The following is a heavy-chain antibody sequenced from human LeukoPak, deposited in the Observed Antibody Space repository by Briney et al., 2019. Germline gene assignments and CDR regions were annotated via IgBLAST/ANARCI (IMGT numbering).Heavy chain of an antibody. Sequence: GGSLRLSCAASGFTFSDYYMSWIRQAPGKGLEWVSSISSSSSYIYYADPVKGRFTISRDNAKNSLYLQMNSLRAEDTAVYYCATLGATGQSDAFDIWGQGTMVTVSS. CDR2: ISSSSSYI. D-gene: IGHD1-26*01. CDR3: ATLGATGQSDAFDI. CDR1: GFTFSDYY. J-gene: IGHJ3*02. V-gene: IGHV3-11*06.